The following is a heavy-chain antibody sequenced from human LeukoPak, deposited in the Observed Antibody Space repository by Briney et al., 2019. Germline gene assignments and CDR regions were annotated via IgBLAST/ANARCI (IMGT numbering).Heavy chain of an antibody. J-gene: IGHJ4*02. CDR3: ARGTFYGGMGDYFDY. V-gene: IGHV3-23*01. CDR2: ISDSGGGT. CDR1: GFTFSSYA. D-gene: IGHD1-26*01. Sequence: GGSLRLSCAASGFTFSSYAMSWVRQAPGKGLEWVSTISDSGGGTYYADSLKGQFTISRGNSKNTLYLQMNSLRAVDTAVYYCARGTFYGGMGDYFDYWGQGTLVTVSS.